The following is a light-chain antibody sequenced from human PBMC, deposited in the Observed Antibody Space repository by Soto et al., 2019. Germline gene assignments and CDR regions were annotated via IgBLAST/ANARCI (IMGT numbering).Light chain of an antibody. CDR3: AAWDDSLSGPV. J-gene: IGLJ3*02. CDR2: NDN. CDR1: TSNIGSNS. Sequence: QAVVTQPPSASGTPGQRVTISCSGSTSNIGSNSVYWYRQLPGTAPKLLIYNDNKRPAGVPDRFSGSKSGTSASLAISGLRSEDEAGYFCAAWDDSLSGPVFGGGTTVTVL. V-gene: IGLV1-47*02.